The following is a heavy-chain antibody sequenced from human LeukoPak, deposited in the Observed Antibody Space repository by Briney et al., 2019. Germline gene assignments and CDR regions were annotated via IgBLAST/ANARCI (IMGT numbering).Heavy chain of an antibody. V-gene: IGHV3-23*01. J-gene: IGHJ4*02. D-gene: IGHD3-10*01. CDR2: TSGSGGST. Sequence: GGSLRLSCAASGFTFSSYWMHWVRQAPGKGLEWVSATSGSGGSTYYADSVKGRFTISRDNSKNTLYLQMNSLRAEDTAVYYCAKASQYYYGSGSYIPVDYWGQGTLVTVSS. CDR1: GFTFSSYW. CDR3: AKASQYYYGSGSYIPVDY.